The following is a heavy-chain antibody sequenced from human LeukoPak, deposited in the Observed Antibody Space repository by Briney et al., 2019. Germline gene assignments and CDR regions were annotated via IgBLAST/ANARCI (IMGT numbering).Heavy chain of an antibody. J-gene: IGHJ6*02. Sequence: ASVKVSCKASGYTFTSYGISWVRQAPGQGLEWMGWISAYNGNTNYAQKLQGRVTMTTDTSTSTAYMELRSLRSDDTAVYYCARDLSGPNYDFWSGSRYYYYSMDVWGQGTTVTVSS. CDR3: ARDLSGPNYDFWSGSRYYYYSMDV. D-gene: IGHD3-3*01. CDR2: ISAYNGNT. CDR1: GYTFTSYG. V-gene: IGHV1-18*01.